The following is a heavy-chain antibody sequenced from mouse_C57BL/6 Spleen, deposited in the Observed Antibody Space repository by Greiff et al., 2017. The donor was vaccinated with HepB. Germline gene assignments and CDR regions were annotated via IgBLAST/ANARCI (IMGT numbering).Heavy chain of an antibody. CDR1: GYSFTDYN. J-gene: IGHJ4*01. D-gene: IGHD1-1*01. CDR2: INPNYGTT. V-gene: IGHV1-39*01. CDR3: ARGYYYGSSSHAMDY. Sequence: VQLKESGPELVKPGASVKISCKASGYSFTDYNMNWVKQSNGKSLEWIGVINPNYGTTSYNQKFKGKATLTVDQSSSTAYMQLNSLTSEDSAVYYCARGYYYGSSSHAMDYWGQGTSVTVSS.